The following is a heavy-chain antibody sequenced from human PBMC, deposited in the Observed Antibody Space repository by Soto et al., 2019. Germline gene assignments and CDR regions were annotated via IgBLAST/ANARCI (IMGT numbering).Heavy chain of an antibody. V-gene: IGHV4-61*01. CDR2: IYYSGPS. Sequence: PTCTVSGGSVSRDSNFWSWIRQPPGKGLEWIGYIYYSGPSRYNPSLESRVTISIDSSKNQVSLTLTSVTAADAAVYYCARGYSHYAHWGRGTLVTVSS. CDR1: GGSVSRDSNF. CDR3: ARGYSHYAH. J-gene: IGHJ4*02. D-gene: IGHD4-4*01.